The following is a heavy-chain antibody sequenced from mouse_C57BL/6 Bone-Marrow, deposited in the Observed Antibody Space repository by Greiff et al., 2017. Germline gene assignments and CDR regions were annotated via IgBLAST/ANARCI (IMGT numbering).Heavy chain of an antibody. CDR1: GYTFTSYW. J-gene: IGHJ4*01. CDR3: RLNYYGCSLYAMDY. CDR2: IYPGSGST. Sequence: QVQLQQPGTELVKPGASVKMSCKASGYTFTSYWITWVKQRPGQGLEWIGDIYPGSGSTNYNEKFKSKATLTVDKSSSTAYMQLSSLTSEDSAVYYCRLNYYGCSLYAMDYWGQGTSVTVSS. D-gene: IGHD1-1*01. V-gene: IGHV1-55*01.